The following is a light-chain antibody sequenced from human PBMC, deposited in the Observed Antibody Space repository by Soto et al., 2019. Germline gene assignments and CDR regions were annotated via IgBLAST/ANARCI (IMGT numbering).Light chain of an antibody. J-gene: IGKJ1*01. Sequence: EILLTQSPATLSLSPGERATLSCRASQSVSSSLAWYQQKLGQAPRLLIYEASDRATGIPARFSGSGSGTDFTLIISSLEPEDFAVYYCQQGSTWPWTFGQGTKV. CDR2: EAS. V-gene: IGKV3-11*01. CDR3: QQGSTWPWT. CDR1: QSVSSS.